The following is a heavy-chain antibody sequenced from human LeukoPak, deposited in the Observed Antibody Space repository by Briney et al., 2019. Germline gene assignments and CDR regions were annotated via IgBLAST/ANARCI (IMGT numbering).Heavy chain of an antibody. Sequence: QPGGSLRLSCAASGFTFSSYSMNWVRQAPGKGLEWVSYISGSSRVIYYADSMKGRFTISRDNSKNSLYLQMNSLRDEDTAVYYCARDFDTSGYSFDYWGQGTLVTVSS. CDR3: ARDFDTSGYSFDY. CDR1: GFTFSSYS. D-gene: IGHD3-22*01. CDR2: ISGSSRVI. J-gene: IGHJ4*02. V-gene: IGHV3-48*02.